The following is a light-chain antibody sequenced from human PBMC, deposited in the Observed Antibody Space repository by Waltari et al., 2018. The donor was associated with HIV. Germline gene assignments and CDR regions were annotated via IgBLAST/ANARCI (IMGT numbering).Light chain of an antibody. Sequence: IVMTHSPDPLPLSLGEWTPIDCKSRQSVLYNSNNKNYLAWYQQKPGQPPKVLISWASTRESGVPDRFSGSGSGTDFTLTISSLQAEDVAVYSCQQYYSTPWTFGQGTRVEIK. CDR3: QQYYSTPWT. V-gene: IGKV4-1*01. J-gene: IGKJ1*01. CDR1: QSVLYNSNNKNY. CDR2: WAS.